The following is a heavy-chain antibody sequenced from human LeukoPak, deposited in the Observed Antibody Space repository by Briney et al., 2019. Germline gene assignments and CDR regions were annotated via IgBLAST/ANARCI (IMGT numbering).Heavy chain of an antibody. CDR2: IYNTGST. J-gene: IGHJ6*02. V-gene: IGHV4-4*07. CDR1: GGSISSYY. Sequence: PSETLSLTCTVSGGSISSYYWSWIRQPARPGLEWIGRIYNTGSTNYNPSLKSRVTMSLDTSKNHFSLKLSSVTAADTAVYYCGVTTTNCYYNYAMDVWGQGTTVTVSS. D-gene: IGHD4-17*01. CDR3: GVTTTNCYYNYAMDV.